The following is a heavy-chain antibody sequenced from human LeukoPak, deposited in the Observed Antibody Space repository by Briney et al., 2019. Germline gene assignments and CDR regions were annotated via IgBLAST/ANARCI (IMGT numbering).Heavy chain of an antibody. CDR3: AREGWLQSDAFDI. J-gene: IGHJ3*02. D-gene: IGHD5-24*01. Sequence: SQTLSLTCTVSGGSISSGTYYWNWIRQPAGKEREWIGRINSGGNTNYNPSLKSRVTISVDTSKNQFSLKLSSVTAADTAVYYCAREGWLQSDAFDIWGQGTMVTVSS. CDR2: INSGGNT. CDR1: GGSISSGTYY. V-gene: IGHV4-61*02.